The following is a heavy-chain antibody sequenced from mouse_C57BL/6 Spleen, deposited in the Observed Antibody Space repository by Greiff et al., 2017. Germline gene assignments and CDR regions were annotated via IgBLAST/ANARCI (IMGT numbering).Heavy chain of an antibody. Sequence: VQLQQSDAELVKPGASVKISCTVSGYTFTDHTIHWMKQRPEQGLEWIGYIYPRDGSTTYNEKFKGKATLTADKSSSTAYMQLNSLTSEDSAVYFGARCQLTEAWFAYWGQGTLVTVSA. CDR1: GYTFTDHT. CDR3: ARCQLTEAWFAY. CDR2: IYPRDGST. D-gene: IGHD4-1*01. J-gene: IGHJ3*01. V-gene: IGHV1-78*01.